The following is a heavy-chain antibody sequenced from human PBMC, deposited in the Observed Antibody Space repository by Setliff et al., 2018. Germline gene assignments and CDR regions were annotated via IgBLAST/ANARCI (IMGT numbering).Heavy chain of an antibody. Sequence: GGSLRLSCAASGFTFSNVWMSWVRQAPGKGLECVANIKLDGSEKYYVDSVKGRFTISRDNARNSLYLQMNSLRVEDTAVYYCGRGRGLDVWGQGTTVTVS. CDR1: GFTFSNVW. V-gene: IGHV3-7*01. CDR2: IKLDGSEK. J-gene: IGHJ6*02. CDR3: GRGRGLDV.